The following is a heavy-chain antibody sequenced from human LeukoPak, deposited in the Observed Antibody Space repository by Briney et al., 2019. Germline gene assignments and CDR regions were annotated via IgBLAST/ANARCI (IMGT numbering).Heavy chain of an antibody. V-gene: IGHV3-9*01. CDR2: INWNSGNI. CDR3: AKSPGIRYYYYGMDV. Sequence: GGSLRLSCAASGFTFDDYAMHWVWQAPGKGLEWVSGINWNSGNIGYADSVKGRFTISRDSAKNSLYLQMNSLRAEDTAFYYCAKSPGIRYYYYGMDVWGQGTTVTVSS. CDR1: GFTFDDYA. J-gene: IGHJ6*02.